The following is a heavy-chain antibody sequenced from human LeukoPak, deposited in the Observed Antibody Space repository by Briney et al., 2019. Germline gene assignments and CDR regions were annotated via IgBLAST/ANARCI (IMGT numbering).Heavy chain of an antibody. D-gene: IGHD5-18*01. CDR1: GGSFSGYY. CDR2: INHSGST. Sequence: SETLSLTCAVYGGSFSGYYWSWIRQPPGKGLEWIGEINHSGSTNYNPSLKSRVTISVDTSKNQFSLKLSSVTAADTAVYYCARQFYAAIVLFWFDPWGLGTLVTVSS. CDR3: ARQFYAAIVLFWFDP. J-gene: IGHJ5*02. V-gene: IGHV4-34*01.